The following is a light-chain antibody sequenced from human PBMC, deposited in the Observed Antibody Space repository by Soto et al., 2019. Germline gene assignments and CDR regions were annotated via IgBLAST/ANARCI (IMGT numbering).Light chain of an antibody. CDR2: DVS. J-gene: IGLJ1*01. CDR3: SSYTSSYTYV. CDR1: SSDVGGYNF. V-gene: IGLV2-14*03. Sequence: QFVLTQPASVSWTPGQSVTISCAGTSSDVGGYNFVSWYQQHPGKAPQLMIYDVSSRPSGVSNRFSGSKSGNTASLTISGLQAEDEADYYCSSYTSSYTYVFGTGTKVTVL.